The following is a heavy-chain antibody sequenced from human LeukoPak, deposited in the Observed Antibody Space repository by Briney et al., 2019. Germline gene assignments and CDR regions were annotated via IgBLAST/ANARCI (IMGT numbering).Heavy chain of an antibody. Sequence: ASVKVSCKASGYSFTGYFIHWVRQAPGQGLEWMGWTNPNSGGTNYAQKFQGRVTMTRDTSISTAYMELSSLRSDDTAVYYCARDSLAAVVDFWGRGTLVTVSS. CDR2: TNPNSGGT. V-gene: IGHV1-2*02. J-gene: IGHJ4*02. CDR3: ARDSLAAVVDF. CDR1: GYSFTGYF. D-gene: IGHD2-15*01.